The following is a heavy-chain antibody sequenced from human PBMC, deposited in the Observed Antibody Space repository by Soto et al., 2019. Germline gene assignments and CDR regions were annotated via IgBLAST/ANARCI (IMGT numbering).Heavy chain of an antibody. CDR2: ISYDGSNK. J-gene: IGHJ4*02. CDR1: GFTFSSYG. CDR3: AKSTVASFRTPDY. V-gene: IGHV3-30*18. Sequence: GGSLILSCAASGFTFSSYGMHWVRQAPGKGLEWVAVISYDGSNKYYGDSVKGRFTISRDNSKNTLYLQVNSLRAEDTAVYYCAKSTVASFRTPDYWGQGTLVTVSS. D-gene: IGHD6-19*01.